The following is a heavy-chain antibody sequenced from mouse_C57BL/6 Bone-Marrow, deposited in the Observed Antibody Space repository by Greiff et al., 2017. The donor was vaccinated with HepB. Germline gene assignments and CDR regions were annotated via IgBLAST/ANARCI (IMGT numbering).Heavy chain of an antibody. CDR2: IYPGSGNT. CDR1: GYTFTDYY. D-gene: IGHD2-4*01. CDR3: ARGNDYDDVTWFAY. J-gene: IGHJ3*01. V-gene: IGHV1-76*01. Sequence: QVQLKESGAELVRPGASVKLSCKASGYTFTDYYINWVKQRPGQGLEWIARIYPGSGNTYYNEKFKGKATLTAEKSSSTAYMQLSSLTSEDSAVYFCARGNDYDDVTWFAYWGQGTLVTVSA.